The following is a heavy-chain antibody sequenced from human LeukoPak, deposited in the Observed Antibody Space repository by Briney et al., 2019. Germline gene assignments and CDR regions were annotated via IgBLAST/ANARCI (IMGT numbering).Heavy chain of an antibody. CDR2: FDPEDGET. J-gene: IGHJ3*02. CDR1: GYTLTELS. CDR3: ATQRAPTEWELLTNDAFDI. Sequence: ASVKVSCKVSGYTLTELSMHWVRQAPGKGLEWMGGFDPEDGETIYAQKFQGRVTMTEDTSTDTAYMELSSLRSEDTAVYYCATQRAPTEWELLTNDAFDIWGQGTMVTVSS. V-gene: IGHV1-24*01. D-gene: IGHD1-26*01.